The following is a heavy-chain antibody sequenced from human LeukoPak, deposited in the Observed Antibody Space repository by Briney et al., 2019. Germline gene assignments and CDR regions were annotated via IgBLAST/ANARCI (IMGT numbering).Heavy chain of an antibody. Sequence: ASVKVSCKASGDTVTNYHISRVRQAPGQWLEWMGWDSTNDGNTVYAQRLQGRVTMTTDTSTSVAHMELRSLTSDDTAVYYCTRAPPGMTMMTDYWGQGTLVTVSS. J-gene: IGHJ4*02. CDR3: TRAPPGMTMMTDY. D-gene: IGHD3-22*01. V-gene: IGHV1-18*01. CDR2: DSTNDGNT. CDR1: GDTVTNYH.